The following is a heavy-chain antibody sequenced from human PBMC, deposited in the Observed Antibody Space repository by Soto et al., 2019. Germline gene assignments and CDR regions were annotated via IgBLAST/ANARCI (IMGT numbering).Heavy chain of an antibody. Sequence: GESLKISCKGSGYSFTNYWIGWVRQMPGKGLEWMGIIYPGDSNTRYSPSFRGQVTISADKSINTAYLQWSSLKASDTAMYYCARQGYCSSTSCYTVDYWGQGTLVTVSS. CDR1: GYSFTNYW. D-gene: IGHD2-2*02. J-gene: IGHJ4*02. V-gene: IGHV5-51*01. CDR3: ARQGYCSSTSCYTVDY. CDR2: IYPGDSNT.